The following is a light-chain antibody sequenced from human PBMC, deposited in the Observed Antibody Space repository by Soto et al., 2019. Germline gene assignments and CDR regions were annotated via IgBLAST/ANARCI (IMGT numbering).Light chain of an antibody. CDR2: DVN. CDR3: RSYTSNHTPF. Sequence: QSALTQPASVSGSPGQSITISCTGTSSDIGAYNYVSWYQQHPGKAPKLMIYDVNNRPSGISNRFSGSKSGNTASLTISGLQAEDEAYYYCRSYTSNHTPFFGTGTKLTVL. J-gene: IGLJ1*01. V-gene: IGLV2-14*03. CDR1: SSDIGAYNY.